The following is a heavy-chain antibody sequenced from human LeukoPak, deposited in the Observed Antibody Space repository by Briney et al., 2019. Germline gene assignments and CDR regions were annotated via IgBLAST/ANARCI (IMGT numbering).Heavy chain of an antibody. CDR2: IKQDGEEK. CDR3: ARVRGSYSSDY. J-gene: IGHJ4*02. CDR1: GFTFSRCW. V-gene: IGHV3-7*03. Sequence: GGSLRLSCAASGFTFSRCWTSWVRQAPGKGLEWVANIKQDGEEKFYVDSVKGRFTISRDNPKDSLYLQLNSLRAEDTALYYCARVRGSYSSDYWGQGTLVTVSS. D-gene: IGHD1-26*01.